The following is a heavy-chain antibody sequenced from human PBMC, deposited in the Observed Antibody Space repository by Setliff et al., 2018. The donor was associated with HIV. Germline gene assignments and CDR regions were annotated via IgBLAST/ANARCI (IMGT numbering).Heavy chain of an antibody. Sequence: ASVKVSCKASGDTFSSYAISWVRQAPGQGLEWMGGIIPVLGLSYYAQNFQGRVTITADESTSTAYMELSSLRSEDTAVYYRASYSGSYYFILHYWGQGTLVTVSS. D-gene: IGHD1-26*01. CDR3: ASYSGSYYFILHY. J-gene: IGHJ4*02. V-gene: IGHV1-69*10. CDR1: GDTFSSYA. CDR2: IIPVLGLS.